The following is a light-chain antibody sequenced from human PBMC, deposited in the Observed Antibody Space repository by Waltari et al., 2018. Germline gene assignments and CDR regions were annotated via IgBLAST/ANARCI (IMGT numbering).Light chain of an antibody. CDR1: SSNIGARYD. CDR3: QFYDNILRGWI. J-gene: IGLJ2*01. Sequence: QSALSQPPSVSGAPGPRVTISCTGSSSNIGARYDAHWYQQLPETAPKRIIYDNNNRPSGVPDRFSGSNLGTSASLAITGLQAEDEGYYSCQFYDNILRGWIFGGGTKVTVL. CDR2: DNN. V-gene: IGLV1-40*01.